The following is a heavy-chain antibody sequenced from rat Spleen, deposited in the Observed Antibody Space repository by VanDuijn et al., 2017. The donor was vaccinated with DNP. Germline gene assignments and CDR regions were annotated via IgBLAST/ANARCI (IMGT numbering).Heavy chain of an antibody. V-gene: IGHV3-1*01. CDR1: GYSITSNY. D-gene: IGHD1-11*01. Sequence: EVQLQESGPGLVKPSQSLSLTCSVTGYSITSNYWAWIRKFPGNKMEWMGYISYSGSTSYNPSLKSRISITRDTSKNQFFLQLNSVNTEDTATYYCARGLNYGGYIYSWYFDFWGPGTMVTVSS. CDR3: ARGLNYGGYIYSWYFDF. CDR2: ISYSGST. J-gene: IGHJ1*01.